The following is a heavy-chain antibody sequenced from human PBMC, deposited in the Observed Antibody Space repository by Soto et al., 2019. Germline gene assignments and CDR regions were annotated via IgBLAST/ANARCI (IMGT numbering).Heavy chain of an antibody. Sequence: KPGGSLRLSCAASGFTFSSYSMNWVRQAPGKELEWVSSISSSSSYIYYADSVKGRFTISRDNAKNSLYLQMNSLRAEDTAVYYCASLTGTTSGNYGMDVWGQGTAVTVSS. D-gene: IGHD1-20*01. CDR3: ASLTGTTSGNYGMDV. CDR2: ISSSSSYI. J-gene: IGHJ6*02. CDR1: GFTFSSYS. V-gene: IGHV3-21*01.